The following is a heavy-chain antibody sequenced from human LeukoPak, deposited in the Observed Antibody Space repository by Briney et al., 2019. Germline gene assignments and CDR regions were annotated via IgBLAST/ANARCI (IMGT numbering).Heavy chain of an antibody. V-gene: IGHV3-53*01. CDR3: ARDSLREWFGVYGMDV. D-gene: IGHD3-10*01. CDR2: IYSGGST. CDR1: GFTVSSNY. J-gene: IGHJ6*02. Sequence: GGSLRLSCAASGFTVSSNYMSWVRQAPGKGLEWVSVIYSGGSTYYADSVKGRFTISRDNSKNTLYLQMNSLRAEDTAVYYCARDSLREWFGVYGMDVWGQGTTVTVSS.